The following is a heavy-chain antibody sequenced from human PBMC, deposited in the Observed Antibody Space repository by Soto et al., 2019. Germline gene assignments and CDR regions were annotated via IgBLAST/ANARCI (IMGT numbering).Heavy chain of an antibody. D-gene: IGHD3-10*01. CDR1: GFTFSSYA. J-gene: IGHJ4*02. CDR2: IDLSSAYI. CDR3: AKIGSRSENFDY. V-gene: IGHV3-23*01. Sequence: EVQLLESGGGLVQPGGSLSLSCAGSGFTFSSYAMGWVRQAPGKGLEWVSSIDLSSAYIYYADSVEGRFTISRDNSKNTLYLQMNSLRAEDTAVYYCAKIGSRSENFDYWGQGTLVTVSS.